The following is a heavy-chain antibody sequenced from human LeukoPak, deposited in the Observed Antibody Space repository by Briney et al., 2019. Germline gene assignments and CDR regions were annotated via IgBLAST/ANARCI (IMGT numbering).Heavy chain of an antibody. CDR3: ANVVGATWYYYYMDV. D-gene: IGHD1-26*01. J-gene: IGHJ6*03. CDR2: ISGSGGST. CDR1: GFTFSSYG. Sequence: PGGSLRLSCAASGFTFSSYGMSWVRQAPGKGLEWVSAISGSGGSTYYADSVKGRFTISRDNSKNTLYLQMNSLRAEDTAVYYCANVVGATWYYYYMDVWGKGTTVTVSS. V-gene: IGHV3-23*01.